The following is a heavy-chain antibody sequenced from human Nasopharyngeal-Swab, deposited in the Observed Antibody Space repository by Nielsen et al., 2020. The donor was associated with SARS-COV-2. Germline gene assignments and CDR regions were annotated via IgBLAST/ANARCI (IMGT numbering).Heavy chain of an antibody. CDR1: GFTFSRYV. J-gene: IGHJ4*02. D-gene: IGHD3-22*01. Sequence: GGSLRLSCAASGFTFSRYVMSWVRQAPGKGLEWVSAIIGSGGKTYYADSVKGRFTLSRDNSKNTLYLQMNSLRAEDTAIYYCERYYYDSSGYYSEDYWGQGTLVTVSS. V-gene: IGHV3-23*01. CDR3: ERYYYDSSGYYSEDY. CDR2: IIGSGGKT.